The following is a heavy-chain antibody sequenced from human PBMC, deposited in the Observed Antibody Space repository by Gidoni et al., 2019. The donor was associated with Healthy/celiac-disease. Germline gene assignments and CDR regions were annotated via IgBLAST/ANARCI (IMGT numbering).Heavy chain of an antibody. CDR1: GGSFSGYY. J-gene: IGHJ1*01. CDR2: INHSGST. V-gene: IGHV4-34*01. Sequence: QVQLQQWGAGLLKPSEPLSLTCAVYGGSFSGYYWSWIRQPPGKGLEWIGEINHSGSTNYNPSLKSRVTISVDTSKNQFSLKLSSVTAADTAVYYCARGGAVAAYRAEYFQHWGQGTLVTVSS. CDR3: ARGGAVAAYRAEYFQH. D-gene: IGHD6-19*01.